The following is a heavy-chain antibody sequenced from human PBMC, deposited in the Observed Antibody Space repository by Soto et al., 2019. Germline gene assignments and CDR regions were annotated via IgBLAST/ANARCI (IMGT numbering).Heavy chain of an antibody. Sequence: GGSLRLSCAASGFTFSSYGMHWVRQAPGKGLEWVAVISYDGSNKYYADSVKGRFTISRDNSKNTLYLQMNSLRAEDTAVYYCAKPRQLGASYSSSFDYWGQGTLVTVSS. V-gene: IGHV3-30*18. CDR3: AKPRQLGASYSSSFDY. J-gene: IGHJ4*02. CDR2: ISYDGSNK. D-gene: IGHD6-13*01. CDR1: GFTFSSYG.